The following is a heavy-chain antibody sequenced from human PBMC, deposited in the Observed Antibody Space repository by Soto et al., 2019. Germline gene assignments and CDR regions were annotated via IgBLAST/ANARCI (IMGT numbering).Heavy chain of an antibody. CDR3: ARDSKGYYDSSGYHSFDI. V-gene: IGHV4-31*03. D-gene: IGHD3-22*01. CDR2: IYYSGST. CDR1: GGSISSGGYY. Sequence: SETLSLTCTVSGGSISSGGYYWSWIRQHPGKGLEWIGYIYYSGSTYYNPSLKSRVTISVDTSKNQFSLKLSSVTAADTAVYYCARDSKGYYDSSGYHSFDIWGQGTMVTVSS. J-gene: IGHJ3*02.